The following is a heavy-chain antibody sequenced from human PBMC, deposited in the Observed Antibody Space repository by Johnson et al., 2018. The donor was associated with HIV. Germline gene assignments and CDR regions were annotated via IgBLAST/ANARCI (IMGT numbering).Heavy chain of an antibody. D-gene: IGHD1-7*01. CDR3: AKPRRPELRRGDAFDI. CDR1: GFTFSDYY. J-gene: IGHJ3*02. Sequence: QVQLVESGGGLVKPGGSLRLSCAASGFTFSDYYMSWIRQAPGKGLEWVSYISSSGSTIYYADSVKGRFTISRDNARNSRYLQMNSLRAEDTAVYYWAKPRRPELRRGDAFDIWGQGTMVTVSS. V-gene: IGHV3-11*04. CDR2: ISSSGSTI.